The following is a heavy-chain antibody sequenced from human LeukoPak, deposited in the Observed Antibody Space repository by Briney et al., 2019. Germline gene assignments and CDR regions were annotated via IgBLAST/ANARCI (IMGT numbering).Heavy chain of an antibody. Sequence: GGSLRLSCEASGFTFTGSSMNWVRQAPGKGLEWVSSISTSTSLKYYADSVKGRFIISRDNAKNSLYLEMNSLRAEDTAVYYCARGVGVRGFFDWFLDWGQGILVTVSS. CDR3: ARGVGVRGFFDWFLD. J-gene: IGHJ4*02. CDR2: ISTSTSLK. D-gene: IGHD3-9*01. CDR1: GFTFTGSS. V-gene: IGHV3-21*01.